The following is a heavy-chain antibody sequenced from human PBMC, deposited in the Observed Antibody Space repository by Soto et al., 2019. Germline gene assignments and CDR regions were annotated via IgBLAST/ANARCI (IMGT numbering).Heavy chain of an antibody. CDR2: IYYSGST. CDR1: GGSISSSSYY. J-gene: IGHJ4*02. CDR3: ARYDGHSGSLLGY. D-gene: IGHD1-26*01. Sequence: QLQLQESGPGLVKPSETLSLTCTVSGGSISSSSYYWGWIRQPPGKGLEWIGSIYYSGSTYYNPSLTSRVTISVDTSKNQFSLKLSSVTAADTAVYYCARYDGHSGSLLGYWGQGTLVTVSS. V-gene: IGHV4-39*01.